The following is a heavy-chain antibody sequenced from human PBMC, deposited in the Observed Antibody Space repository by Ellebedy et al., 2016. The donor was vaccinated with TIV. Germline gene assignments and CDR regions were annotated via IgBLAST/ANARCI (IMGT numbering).Heavy chain of an antibody. D-gene: IGHD1-1*01. CDR2: ITSSGVTT. V-gene: IGHV3-11*01. CDR3: ARVHCSITTCDYYYMDV. J-gene: IGHJ6*03. Sequence: GESLKISXAASGFTFSDYYMSWIRQAPGKGLEWISYITSSGVTTYYADSVKGRFTISRDNAKNSVDLQMHSLRVEDTAVYYCARVHCSITTCDYYYMDVWGKGTTVTVSS. CDR1: GFTFSDYY.